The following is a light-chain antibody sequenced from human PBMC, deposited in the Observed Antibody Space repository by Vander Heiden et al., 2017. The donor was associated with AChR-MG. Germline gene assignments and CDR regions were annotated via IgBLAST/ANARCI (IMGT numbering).Light chain of an antibody. V-gene: IGKV1-5*03. Sequence: DIQMTQSPSTLSASVGDRVTITCRASQSISSGLAWYQQKPGKAPKVLIYKASSLESGVPSRFSGSGSGTDFTLTISSLQPDDFATYYCQQDDFYSRTFGQGTKVEIK. CDR1: QSISSG. J-gene: IGKJ1*01. CDR3: QQDDFYSRT. CDR2: KAS.